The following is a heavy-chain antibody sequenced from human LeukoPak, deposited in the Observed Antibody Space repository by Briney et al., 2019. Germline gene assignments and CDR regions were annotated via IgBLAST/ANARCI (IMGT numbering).Heavy chain of an antibody. V-gene: IGHV3-11*01. J-gene: IGHJ3*02. Sequence: GGSLRLSCAASGFTFSDYYMSWIRQAPGKGLEWVSYISSSGSTIYYADSVKGRFTISRDNSKNTLYLQMNSLRAEDTAVYYCAKSVRDAFDIWGQGTMVTVSS. CDR2: ISSSGSTI. CDR1: GFTFSDYY. CDR3: AKSVRDAFDI.